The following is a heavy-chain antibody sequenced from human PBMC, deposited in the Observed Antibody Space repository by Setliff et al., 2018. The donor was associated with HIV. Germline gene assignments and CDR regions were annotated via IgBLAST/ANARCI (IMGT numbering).Heavy chain of an antibody. CDR2: IYYRGST. D-gene: IGHD3-3*01. CDR3: SRQKFVWGVVDHASPADL. J-gene: IGHJ5*02. Sequence: PSETLSLTCTVSGGSISSSSYYWGWIRQPPGKGLEWIGSIYYRGSTYYNPSLKSRVTISVDTSKNQFSLRLNSVTAADTAVYYCSRQKFVWGVVDHASPADLWGQGTLVTVSS. CDR1: GGSISSSSYY. V-gene: IGHV4-39*01.